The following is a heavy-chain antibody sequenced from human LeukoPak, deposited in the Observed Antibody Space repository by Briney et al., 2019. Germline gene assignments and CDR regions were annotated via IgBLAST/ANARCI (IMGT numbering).Heavy chain of an antibody. CDR3: ARVSTSCLFGGGDCYAPFDY. D-gene: IGHD2-21*02. CDR1: GGSIGSSSYY. Sequence: PSETLSLTCTVSGGSIGSSSYYWGWIRQPPGKGLEWIGSIYYSGSTYYNPSLKSRVTISVDTSKNQFSLKLSSVTAADTAVYYCARVSTSCLFGGGDCYAPFDYWGQGTLVTVSS. CDR2: IYYSGST. J-gene: IGHJ4*02. V-gene: IGHV4-39*07.